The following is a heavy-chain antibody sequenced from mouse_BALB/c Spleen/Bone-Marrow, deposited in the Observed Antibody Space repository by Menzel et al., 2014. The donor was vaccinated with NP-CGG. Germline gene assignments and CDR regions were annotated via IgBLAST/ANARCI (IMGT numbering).Heavy chain of an antibody. CDR2: ISSGGST. D-gene: IGHD2-4*01. V-gene: IGHV5-6-5*01. CDR3: ARVVYYDYDVWFAY. CDR1: GFTFSSYA. Sequence: EVQLQQSGGGLVKPGGSLKLSCAASGFTFSSYAMSWVRQTPEKRREWVASISSGGSTYYPDSVKGRFTISRDNARSILYLQMSSLRSEDTAMYYCARVVYYDYDVWFAYWGQGTLVTVSA. J-gene: IGHJ3*01.